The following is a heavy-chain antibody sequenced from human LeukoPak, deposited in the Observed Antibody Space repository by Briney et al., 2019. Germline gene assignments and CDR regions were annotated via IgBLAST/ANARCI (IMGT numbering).Heavy chain of an antibody. J-gene: IGHJ4*02. CDR2: INHSGST. CDR3: ARSWGAMVTIRWAYFDY. V-gene: IGHV4-34*01. CDR1: GGSFSGYY. Sequence: SETLSLTCAAYGGSFSGYYWSWIRQPPGKGLEWIGEINHSGSTNYNPSLKSRVTISVDTSKNQFSLKLSSVTGADTAVYYCARSWGAMVTIRWAYFDYWGQGTLVTVSS. D-gene: IGHD5-18*01.